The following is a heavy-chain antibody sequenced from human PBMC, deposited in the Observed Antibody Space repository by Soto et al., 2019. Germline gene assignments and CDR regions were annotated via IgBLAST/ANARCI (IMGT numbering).Heavy chain of an antibody. Sequence: SVKVSCKASGGTFTSYAISWVRQAPGQGLAWMGGLSPLFRTANYAQKFQGRVTITAHESKSKAYMELSSLRSDDKAVYYCARGVVTAPPYNYYNGMDVWGQGTTVTVS. CDR2: LSPLFRTA. CDR3: ARGVVTAPPYNYYNGMDV. CDR1: GGTFTSYA. D-gene: IGHD2-2*01. V-gene: IGHV1-69*13. J-gene: IGHJ6*02.